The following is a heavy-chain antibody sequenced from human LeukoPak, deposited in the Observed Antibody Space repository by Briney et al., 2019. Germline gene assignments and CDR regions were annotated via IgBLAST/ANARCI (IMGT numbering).Heavy chain of an antibody. Sequence: SETLSLTCTVSGVSISSSSYYWGWLRQPPGKGLEWIGSIYYSGSTYYNPSLKSRVTISVDTSKNQFSLKLSSVTAADTAVYYCARMTTGSGGDYWGQGTLVTVSS. D-gene: IGHD4-17*01. CDR2: IYYSGST. V-gene: IGHV4-39*01. CDR3: ARMTTGSGGDY. CDR1: GVSISSSSYY. J-gene: IGHJ4*02.